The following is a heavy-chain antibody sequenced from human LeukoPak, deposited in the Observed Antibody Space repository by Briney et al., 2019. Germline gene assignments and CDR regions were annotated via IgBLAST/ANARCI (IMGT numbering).Heavy chain of an antibody. V-gene: IGHV5-51*01. CDR1: GYSFSSFW. CDR2: IYPGDSDT. Sequence: RGESLKISCQGSGYSFSSFWLGWVRQMPRKGLEWMGIIYPGDSDTRYSPSFQGQVTISADKSMSTAYLQWSSLKASDTAMYYCARREGSAWPIDYWGQGTLVTVSS. J-gene: IGHJ4*02. D-gene: IGHD6-19*01. CDR3: ARREGSAWPIDY.